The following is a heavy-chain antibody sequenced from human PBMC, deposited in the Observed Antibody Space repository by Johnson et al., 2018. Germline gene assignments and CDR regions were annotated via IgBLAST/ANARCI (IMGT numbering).Heavy chain of an antibody. Sequence: VQLVESGGGLVKPGGSLRVSCTASGFTFSDAWMNWVRQAPGNGLEWVGRIKSKNDGGTTDYAAPVKGRFTIPRDDSKNTLYLQMNSLKTEDTAVYYCTTYYDILTGYPRCAFDIWGQGTMVTVSS. CDR1: GFTFSDAW. CDR2: IKSKNDGGTT. V-gene: IGHV3-15*07. CDR3: TTYYDILTGYPRCAFDI. J-gene: IGHJ3*02. D-gene: IGHD3-9*01.